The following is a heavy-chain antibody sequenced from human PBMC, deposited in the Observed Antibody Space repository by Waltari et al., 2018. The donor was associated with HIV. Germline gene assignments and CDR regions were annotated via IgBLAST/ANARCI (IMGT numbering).Heavy chain of an antibody. D-gene: IGHD6-13*01. CDR1: GGTFSSYA. Sequence: QVQLVQSGAEVKKPGSSVKVSCKASGGTFSSYAISWVRQAPGQGLEWMGGIIPIFGTANYAQKFQGRVTITADKSTSTAYMELSSLRSEDTAVYYCAREVGSSQDLYYYYGMDVWGQGTTVTVSS. V-gene: IGHV1-69*06. CDR3: AREVGSSQDLYYYYGMDV. J-gene: IGHJ6*02. CDR2: IIPIFGTA.